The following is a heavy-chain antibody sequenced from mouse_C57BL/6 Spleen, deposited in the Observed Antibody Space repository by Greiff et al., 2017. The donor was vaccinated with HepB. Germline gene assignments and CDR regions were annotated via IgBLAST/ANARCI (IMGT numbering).Heavy chain of an antibody. J-gene: IGHJ2*01. D-gene: IGHD1-1*01. CDR2: IDPEDGDT. Sequence: EVQGVESGAELVKPGASVKLSCTASGFNIKDYYMHWVKQRTEQGLEWIGRIDPEDGDTKYAPKFQGKATITADTSSNTAYLQLSSLTAEDTADYYCAGRYYYGSSYFDYWGQGTTLTVSS. CDR3: AGRYYYGSSYFDY. CDR1: GFNIKDYY. V-gene: IGHV14-2*01.